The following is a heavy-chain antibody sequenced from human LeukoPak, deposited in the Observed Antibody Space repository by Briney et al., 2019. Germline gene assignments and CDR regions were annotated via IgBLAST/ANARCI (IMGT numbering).Heavy chain of an antibody. Sequence: SETLSLTCAVYGGSFSGYYWSWIRQPPGKGLEWIGEINHSGSTNYNPSLKSRVTISVDTSKNQFSLKLSSVTAADTAVYCCARGRGRIAVAGTLDYFDYWGQGTLVTVSS. CDR2: INHSGST. J-gene: IGHJ4*02. V-gene: IGHV4-34*01. CDR3: ARGRGRIAVAGTLDYFDY. D-gene: IGHD6-19*01. CDR1: GGSFSGYY.